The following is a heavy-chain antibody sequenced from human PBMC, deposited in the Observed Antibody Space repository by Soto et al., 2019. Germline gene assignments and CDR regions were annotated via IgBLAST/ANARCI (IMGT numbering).Heavy chain of an antibody. D-gene: IGHD3-22*01. V-gene: IGHV4-31*03. Sequence: LSLTCTVSGGSISSGGYYWSWIRQHPGKGLEWIGYIYYSGSTYYNPSLKSRVTISVDTSKNQFSLKLSSVTAADTAVYYCARVREYYYDSSGYYYPYYFDYWGQGTLVTVSS. CDR2: IYYSGST. J-gene: IGHJ4*02. CDR3: ARVREYYYDSSGYYYPYYFDY. CDR1: GGSISSGGYY.